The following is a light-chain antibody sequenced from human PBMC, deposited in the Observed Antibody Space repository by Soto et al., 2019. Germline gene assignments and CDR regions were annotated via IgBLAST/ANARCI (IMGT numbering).Light chain of an antibody. Sequence: QSVLTQPPSASGTPGQRVTISCSGSSSNIGSNTANWYQQLPGTAPKHLIFSNNQRPSGVPDRFSGSKSGTSASLAISGLQPEDEADYYCAAWDDSLSWVFGGGTQLTVL. CDR2: SNN. CDR1: SSNIGSNT. V-gene: IGLV1-44*01. CDR3: AAWDDSLSWV. J-gene: IGLJ3*02.